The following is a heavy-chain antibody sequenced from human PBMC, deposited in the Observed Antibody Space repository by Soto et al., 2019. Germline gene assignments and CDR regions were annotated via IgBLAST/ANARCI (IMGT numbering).Heavy chain of an antibody. CDR3: ARARRDYYYGMDV. Sequence: LSLTCTVSGGSISSGGYYWSWIRQHPGKGLEWIGYIYYSGSTYYNPSLKSRVTISVDTSKNQFSLKLSSVTAADTAVYYCARARRDYYYGMDVWGQGTTVTVSS. CDR1: GGSISSGGYY. V-gene: IGHV4-31*03. J-gene: IGHJ6*02. CDR2: IYYSGST.